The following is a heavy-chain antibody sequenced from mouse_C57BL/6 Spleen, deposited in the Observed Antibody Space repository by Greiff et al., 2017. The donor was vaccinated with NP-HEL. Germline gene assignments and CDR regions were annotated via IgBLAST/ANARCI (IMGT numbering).Heavy chain of an antibody. D-gene: IGHD2-2*01. Sequence: EVQLVESGGDLVKPGGSLKLSCAASGFTFSSYGMSWVRQTPDKRLEWVATISSGGSYTYYPDSVKGRFTISRDNAKNTLYLQMSSLKSEDTAMYYCAREVTPYFDVWGTGTTVTVSS. CDR2: ISSGGSYT. CDR1: GFTFSSYG. J-gene: IGHJ1*03. V-gene: IGHV5-6*01. CDR3: AREVTPYFDV.